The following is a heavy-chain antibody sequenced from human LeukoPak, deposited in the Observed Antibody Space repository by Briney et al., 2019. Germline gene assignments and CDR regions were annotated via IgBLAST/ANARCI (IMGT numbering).Heavy chain of an antibody. CDR2: ISGSGGST. V-gene: IGHV3-23*01. D-gene: IGHD2-21*02. CDR3: AKVLVVVVTATQYYFDY. CDR1: GFTFSSYA. J-gene: IGHJ4*02. Sequence: GGSLRLSCAASGFTFSSYAMSWVRQAPGKGLEWVSAISGSGGSTYYADSVKGRFTISRDNSKNTPYPQMNSLRAEDTAVYYCAKVLVVVVTATQYYFDYWGQGTLVTVSS.